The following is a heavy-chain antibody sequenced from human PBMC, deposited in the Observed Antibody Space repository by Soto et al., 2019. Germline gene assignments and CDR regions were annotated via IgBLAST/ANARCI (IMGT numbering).Heavy chain of an antibody. CDR2: ISNSGTKK. V-gene: IGHV3-21*01. Sequence: TGGSLRLSCVASGITFYSFSVNWVRQAPGKGLEWVSSISNSGTKKNYADSVKGRFTNSRDTANNSVFLQMNNLRGEDTAVYYCARDEGYGMDVWGQGTTVTVSS. CDR1: GITFYSFS. CDR3: ARDEGYGMDV. J-gene: IGHJ6*02.